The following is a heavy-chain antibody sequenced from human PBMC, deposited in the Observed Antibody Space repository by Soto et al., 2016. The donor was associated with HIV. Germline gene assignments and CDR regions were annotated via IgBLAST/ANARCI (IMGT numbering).Heavy chain of an antibody. J-gene: IGHJ3*01. Sequence: QVQLQESGPGLVKPSQTLSLTCSVSGDSITSGGFQWSWIRQRPGKGLEWIGYIHYTGTTLYTPSLKSRVTMSVDTSKNQFSLKLTSVTAADTAVYYCARETRFRPRRNAFDFWGQGHWSPSLQ. CDR2: IHYTGTT. D-gene: IGHD3-3*01. CDR3: ARETRFRPRRNAFDF. V-gene: IGHV4-31*03. CDR1: GDSITSGGFQ.